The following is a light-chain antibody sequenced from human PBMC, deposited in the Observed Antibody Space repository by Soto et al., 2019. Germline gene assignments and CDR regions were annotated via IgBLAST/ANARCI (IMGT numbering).Light chain of an antibody. V-gene: IGKV3-20*01. CDR3: QQCTNWPPYT. CDR2: GAS. Sequence: EIVLTQSPGTLSLSPGERATLYCRASQSVGSNYLAWYQQKPGQAPRVLIYGASSRATGIPDRFSGSGSGADFTLTISRLEPEDFAVYYCQQCTNWPPYTFGQGTKLEIK. J-gene: IGKJ2*01. CDR1: QSVGSNY.